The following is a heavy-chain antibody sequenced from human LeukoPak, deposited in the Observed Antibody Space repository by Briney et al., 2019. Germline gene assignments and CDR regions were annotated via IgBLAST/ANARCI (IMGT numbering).Heavy chain of an antibody. CDR3: ARVYGGNSRVFDY. CDR1: GGTFSSYA. CDR2: IIPILGIA. J-gene: IGHJ4*02. Sequence: ASVKVSCKASGGTFSSYAISWVRQAPGQGLEWMGRIIPILGIANYAQKFQGRVTITADKSTSTAYMELSSLRSEDTAVYYCARVYGGNSRVFDYWGQGTLVTASS. V-gene: IGHV1-69*04. D-gene: IGHD4-23*01.